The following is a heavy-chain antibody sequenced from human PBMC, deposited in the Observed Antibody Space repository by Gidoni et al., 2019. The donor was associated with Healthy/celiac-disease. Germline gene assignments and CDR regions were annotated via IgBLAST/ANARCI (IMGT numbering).Heavy chain of an antibody. CDR3: ARGPADYYDSSGYPDY. Sequence: QVQLVQSGAEVKKPGASVKVSCKASGYTFTSYDINWVRQATGQGLEWMGWMNPNSGNTGYAQKFQGRVTMTRNTSISTAYMELSSLRSEDTAVYYCARGPADYYDSSGYPDYWGQGTLVTVSS. CDR1: GYTFTSYD. J-gene: IGHJ4*02. D-gene: IGHD3-22*01. CDR2: MNPNSGNT. V-gene: IGHV1-8*01.